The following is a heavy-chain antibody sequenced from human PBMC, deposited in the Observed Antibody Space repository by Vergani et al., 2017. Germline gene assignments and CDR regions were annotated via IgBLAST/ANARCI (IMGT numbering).Heavy chain of an antibody. Sequence: QVQLQQWGAGLLKPSETLSLTCAVYGGSFSGYYWSWIRKPPGKGMEWIGEINHSGSTNCNPSLKSLVTISVDTSKNQFSLKLSSVTAAGTAVYYCGRAGSSGYWGMDVWGQGTTVTVSS. CDR2: INHSGST. J-gene: IGHJ6*02. CDR3: GRAGSSGYWGMDV. V-gene: IGHV4-34*01. D-gene: IGHD3-22*01. CDR1: GGSFSGYY.